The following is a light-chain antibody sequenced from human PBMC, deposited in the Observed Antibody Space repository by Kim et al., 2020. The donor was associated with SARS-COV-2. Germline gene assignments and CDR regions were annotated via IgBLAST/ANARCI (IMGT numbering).Light chain of an antibody. CDR1: KIGSKS. Sequence: APGKTDRITFGGNKIGSKSVHCYQQKPGQAPVLVIYYDSDRPSGIPERFSGSNSGNTATLTISRVEAGDEADYYCQVWDSSSDHPVFGGGTQLTVL. CDR2: YDS. V-gene: IGLV3-21*04. CDR3: QVWDSSSDHPV. J-gene: IGLJ3*02.